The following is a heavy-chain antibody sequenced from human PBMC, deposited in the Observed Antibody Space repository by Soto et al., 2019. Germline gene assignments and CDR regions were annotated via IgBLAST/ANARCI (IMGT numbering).Heavy chain of an antibody. CDR2: VHTSGST. CDR1: GDSISSYF. J-gene: IGHJ5*02. D-gene: IGHD6-19*01. Sequence: SETLSLTCTVSGDSISSYFWSWIRQPAGKGLEWIGRVHTSGSTTYNPSLKSRVTMSVDTSKSQFSLKLTSVTAADTAVYYCAREKAVACTGWLDLWGQGTLVTVSS. V-gene: IGHV4-4*07. CDR3: AREKAVACTGWLDL.